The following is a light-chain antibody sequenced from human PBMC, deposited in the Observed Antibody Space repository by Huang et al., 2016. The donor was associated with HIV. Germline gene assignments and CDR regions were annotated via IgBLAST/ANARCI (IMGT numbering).Light chain of an antibody. Sequence: DIIMSQSPESLTVSLGERATLNCRSSQSVYASSTSKDYMAWFQQKPGQPPKLLLFWASSREVGVPDRFSGSGSGTHCTLTIANLQPEDAAIYYCQQYYSLPQTFGQGTRV. V-gene: IGKV4-1*01. CDR3: QQYYSLPQT. CDR1: QSVYASSTSKDY. J-gene: IGKJ1*01. CDR2: WAS.